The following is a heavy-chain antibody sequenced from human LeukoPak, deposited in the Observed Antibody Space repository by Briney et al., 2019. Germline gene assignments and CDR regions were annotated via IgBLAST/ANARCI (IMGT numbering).Heavy chain of an antibody. J-gene: IGHJ4*02. CDR1: GFTFSRYA. CDR3: AIMHGYYDGSGYWVQ. CDR2: ISVTGGST. V-gene: IGHV3-23*01. D-gene: IGHD3-22*01. Sequence: GGSLRLSCSASGFTFSRYAMSWVRQPPGKGLEWVSAISVTGGSTFYADSVKGRFTVSRDNSKDTLFLQMNRLRDEDTALYYCAIMHGYYDGSGYWVQWGQGTLVTVSS.